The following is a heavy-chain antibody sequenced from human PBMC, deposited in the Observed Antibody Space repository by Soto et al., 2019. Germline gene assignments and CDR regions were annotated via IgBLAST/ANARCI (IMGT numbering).Heavy chain of an antibody. Sequence: QIQLLPSGAEVKRPGTSVKVSCQASGYTFTTYGIIWVRQAPGQGLEWMGWINPNSGHTNYAQNLQDRATMTTDTSTNTAYMELRGLRSDDTAVYCCARGQVVNFDSWFDPWGQGTMVTVSS. CDR3: ARGQVVNFDSWFDP. J-gene: IGHJ5*02. V-gene: IGHV1-18*01. CDR1: GYTFTTYG. D-gene: IGHD3-22*01. CDR2: INPNSGHT.